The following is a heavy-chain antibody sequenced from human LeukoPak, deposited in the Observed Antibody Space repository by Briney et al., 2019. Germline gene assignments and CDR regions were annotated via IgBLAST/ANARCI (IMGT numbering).Heavy chain of an antibody. CDR2: IYPGDSDT. V-gene: IGHV5-51*01. CDR3: ARLQYCSSTSCYSYYYYGMDV. CDR1: GYSFTSYW. J-gene: IGHJ6*02. Sequence: GESLKISCEGSGYSFTSYWIGWVRQMPGKGLEWMGIIYPGDSDTRYSPSFQGQVTISADKSISTAYLQWSSLKASDTAMYYCARLQYCSSTSCYSYYYYGMDVWGQGTTVTVSS. D-gene: IGHD2-2*01.